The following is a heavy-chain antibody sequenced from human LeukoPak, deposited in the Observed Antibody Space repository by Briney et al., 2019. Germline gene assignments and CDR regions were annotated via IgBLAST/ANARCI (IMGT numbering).Heavy chain of an antibody. Sequence: GGSLRLSCAASGFSFSNYAMAWVRQGPGKVLEWVSTIRGTGSSTNYADSVEGRFTISRDNSRNTLFLQMNSLRGEDTAVYFCAKGTLSIWPVPFDFWGQGTLVTVSS. CDR3: AKGTLSIWPVPFDF. J-gene: IGHJ3*01. CDR2: IRGTGSST. D-gene: IGHD1/OR15-1a*01. V-gene: IGHV3-23*01. CDR1: GFSFSNYA.